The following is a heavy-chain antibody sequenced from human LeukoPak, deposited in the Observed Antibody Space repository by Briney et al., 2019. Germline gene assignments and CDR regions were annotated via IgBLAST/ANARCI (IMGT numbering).Heavy chain of an antibody. J-gene: IGHJ3*02. CDR2: IWYDGSNK. CDR1: GFTFSSYG. Sequence: GGSLRLSCAASGFTFSSYGMHWVRQAPGKGLEWVAVIWYDGSNKYYADSVKGRFTISRDNSKNTLYLQMNSLRAEDTAVYYCARDPNQWGHPSGAFGIWGQGTMVTVSS. D-gene: IGHD1-14*01. V-gene: IGHV3-33*01. CDR3: ARDPNQWGHPSGAFGI.